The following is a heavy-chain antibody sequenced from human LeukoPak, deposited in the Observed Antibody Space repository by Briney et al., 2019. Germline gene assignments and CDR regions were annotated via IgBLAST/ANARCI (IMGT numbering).Heavy chain of an antibody. CDR1: GFTFSSYG. V-gene: IGHV3-30*18. CDR3: AKDLNPTYYYDSSGYTPFDY. D-gene: IGHD3-22*01. J-gene: IGHJ4*02. CDR2: ISYDGSNK. Sequence: GGSLRLSCAASGFTFSSYGMHWVRQAPGKGLEWVAVISYDGSNKYYADSVKGRFTISRDNSKNTLYLQMNSLRAEDTAVYYCAKDLNPTYYYDSSGYTPFDYWGQGTLVTVSS.